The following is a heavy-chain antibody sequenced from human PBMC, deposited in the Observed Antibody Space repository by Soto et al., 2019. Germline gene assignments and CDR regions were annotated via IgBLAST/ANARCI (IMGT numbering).Heavy chain of an antibody. V-gene: IGHV3-20*01. CDR3: SKHDYGDYNGATDY. CDR2: INWNGGST. CDR1: GFTFDDYG. D-gene: IGHD4-17*01. J-gene: IGHJ4*02. Sequence: EVQLVESGGGVVRPGGSLRLSCAASGFTFDDYGMSWVRQAPGKGLEWVSGINWNGGSTGYADSVKGRFTISRDNAKNSLYLQMNSLRAEDTALYHCSKHDYGDYNGATDYWGQGTLVTVSS.